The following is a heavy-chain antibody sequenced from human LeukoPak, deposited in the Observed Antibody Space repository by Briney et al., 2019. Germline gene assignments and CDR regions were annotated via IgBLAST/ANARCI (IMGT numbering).Heavy chain of an antibody. CDR1: EYTFTGYA. Sequence: GASVKVSCKASEYTFTGYAMHWVRQAPGQRLEWMGWINGGTGNTKYSQQFHDRVTITRETSANTAYMELTSLTSEDTAVYYCARAGGFGESGDYFDYWGQGTLVTVSS. J-gene: IGHJ4*02. CDR2: INGGTGNT. CDR3: ARAGGFGESGDYFDY. D-gene: IGHD3-10*01. V-gene: IGHV1-3*01.